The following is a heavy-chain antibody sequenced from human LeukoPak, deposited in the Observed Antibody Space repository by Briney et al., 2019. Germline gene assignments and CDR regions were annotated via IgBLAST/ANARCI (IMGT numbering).Heavy chain of an antibody. CDR1: GFTFSSNW. D-gene: IGHD2-21*01. CDR3: ARSLWPEDF. V-gene: IGHV3-7*02. J-gene: IGHJ4*02. Sequence: GGSLRLSCAASGFTFSSNWMSWVRQAPGKGLEWVANIKQDGSEKNYVDSVKGRFTISRDNAKNSVYLQMNTLRAEDTAVYYCARSLWPEDFWGQGTLVTVSS. CDR2: IKQDGSEK.